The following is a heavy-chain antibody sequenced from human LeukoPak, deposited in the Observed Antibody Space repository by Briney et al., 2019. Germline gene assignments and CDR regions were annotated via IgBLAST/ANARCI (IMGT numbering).Heavy chain of an antibody. CDR2: IRYDGSNK. J-gene: IGHJ4*02. D-gene: IGHD3-22*01. CDR3: AKDVGLYDSSGYYFDY. Sequence: PGGSLRFSCAASGFTFSSYGMHWVRQAPGKGLEWVAFIRYDGSNKYYADSVKGRFTISRDNSKNTLYLQMNSLRAEDTAVYYCAKDVGLYDSSGYYFDYWGQGTLVTVSS. V-gene: IGHV3-30*02. CDR1: GFTFSSYG.